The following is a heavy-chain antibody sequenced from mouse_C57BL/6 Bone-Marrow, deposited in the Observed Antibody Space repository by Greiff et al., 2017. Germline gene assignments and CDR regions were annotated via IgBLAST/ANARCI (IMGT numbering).Heavy chain of an antibody. CDR2: ISPSDSET. CDR3: ARQLYYYGSSH. D-gene: IGHD1-1*01. CDR1: GYTFTSYW. V-gene: IGHV1-61*01. Sequence: QVQLQQPGAELVRPGSSVKLSCKASGYTFTSYWMDWVKQRPGQGLEWIGNISPSDSETHYNQKFKDKATLTVDKSSSTAYMQLSSLTSEDSAVYYCARQLYYYGSSHWGQGTLVTVSA. J-gene: IGHJ3*01.